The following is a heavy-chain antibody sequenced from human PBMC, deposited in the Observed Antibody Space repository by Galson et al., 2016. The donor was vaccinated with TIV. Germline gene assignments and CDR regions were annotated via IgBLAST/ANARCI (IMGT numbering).Heavy chain of an antibody. CDR2: IYYSGTT. CDR3: ARDGVINPRVLEY. Sequence: ETLSLTCTVSGGSISSYFWSWIRQSPGKGLEWIGHIYYSGTTDYNPSLKSRVSISIDSSKKQFSLRLPSVTTAATAVYYCARDGVINPRVLEYWGQGALVTVSS. D-gene: IGHD3-22*01. CDR1: GGSISSYF. V-gene: IGHV4-59*01. J-gene: IGHJ4*01.